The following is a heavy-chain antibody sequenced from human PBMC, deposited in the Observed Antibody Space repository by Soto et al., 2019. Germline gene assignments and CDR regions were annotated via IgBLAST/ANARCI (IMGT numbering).Heavy chain of an antibody. D-gene: IGHD4-4*01. Sequence: GGSLRLSCAASGFTFSSYGMHWVRQAPGKGLEWVAVISYDGSNKYYADSVKGRFTISRDNSKNTLYLQMNSLRAEDTAVYYCASPFPPQGHYSNFPWGDYYYYMDVWGKGTTVTVSS. CDR3: ASPFPPQGHYSNFPWGDYYYYMDV. J-gene: IGHJ6*03. CDR1: GFTFSSYG. V-gene: IGHV3-30*03. CDR2: ISYDGSNK.